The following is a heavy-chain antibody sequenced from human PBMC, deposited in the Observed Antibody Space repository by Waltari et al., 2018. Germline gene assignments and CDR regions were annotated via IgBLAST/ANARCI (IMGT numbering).Heavy chain of an antibody. D-gene: IGHD2-2*01. J-gene: IGHJ5*02. CDR1: GGSISSYY. CDR2: IYASGST. CDR3: ARAFGIPAAISHWFDP. Sequence: QVQLQESGPGLVKPSETLSLTCTVSGGSISSYYWGWVRQPAGKVLEWIGRIYASGSTNHNPSLRSPVTMSVDTSTNHFSLRLTSVTAADTAVYYCARAFGIPAAISHWFDPWGQGTLVTVSS. V-gene: IGHV4-4*07.